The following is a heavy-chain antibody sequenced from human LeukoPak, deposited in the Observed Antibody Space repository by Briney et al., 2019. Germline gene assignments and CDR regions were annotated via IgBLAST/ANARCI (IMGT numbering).Heavy chain of an antibody. CDR3: ARDVISPSYGMDV. Sequence: ASVKVSCKASVGTFSSYAISWVRQAPGQGLEWMGWINPNSGGTNYAQKFQGWVTMTRDTSISTAYMELSRLRSDDTAVYYCARDVISPSYGMDVWGQGTTVTVSS. D-gene: IGHD3-3*02. J-gene: IGHJ6*02. CDR1: VGTFSSYA. V-gene: IGHV1-2*04. CDR2: INPNSGGT.